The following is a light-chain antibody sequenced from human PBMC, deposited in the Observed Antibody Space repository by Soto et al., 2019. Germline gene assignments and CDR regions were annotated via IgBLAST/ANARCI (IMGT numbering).Light chain of an antibody. CDR1: SSDVGGYNY. CDR2: EVS. J-gene: IGLJ1*01. V-gene: IGLV2-14*01. Sequence: QSVLTQPASVSGSPGQSITISCTGTSSDVGGYNYVSWYQQHPGKAPKVIIYEVSDRPSGVSNRFSGSKSGNTASLTISGPLPEDEADYYCSSYTSTSTLVFGTGTKLTVL. CDR3: SSYTSTSTLV.